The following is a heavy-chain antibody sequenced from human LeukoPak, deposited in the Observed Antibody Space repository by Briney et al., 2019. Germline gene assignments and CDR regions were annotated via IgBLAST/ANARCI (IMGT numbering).Heavy chain of an antibody. D-gene: IGHD3-10*01. CDR3: ARGLWFGELLGLDP. CDR1: GGSFSGYY. CDR2: INHSGST. V-gene: IGHV4-34*01. J-gene: IGHJ5*02. Sequence: SETLSLTCAVYGGSFSGYYWSWIRQPPGKGLEWIGEINHSGSTNYNPSLKSRVTISVDTSKNQFSLKLSSVTAADTAVYYCARGLWFGELLGLDPWGQGTLVTVSS.